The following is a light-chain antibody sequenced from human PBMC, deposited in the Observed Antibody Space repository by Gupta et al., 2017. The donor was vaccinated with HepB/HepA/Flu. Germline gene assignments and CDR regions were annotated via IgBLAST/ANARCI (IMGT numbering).Light chain of an antibody. CDR2: AAS. Sequence: DLRMTQSHSSLSASVVDTVTITCRASQSISSYLNWYQQKPGKAPKLLIYAASSWQSGIPSRFSGSGSGTDFTLTISSLQPEDFATYYCQQIYSTPETFGQGTKLEIK. CDR3: QQIYSTPET. V-gene: IGKV1-39*01. CDR1: QSISSY. J-gene: IGKJ2*01.